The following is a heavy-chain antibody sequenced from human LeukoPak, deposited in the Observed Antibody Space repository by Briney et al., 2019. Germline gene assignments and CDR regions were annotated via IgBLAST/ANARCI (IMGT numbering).Heavy chain of an antibody. Sequence: PGRSLRPSCAASGFSFSTYAMHWVRQAPGKGLELVALIWHDASHTSYTDSVKGRFTISRDNSKNTVFLQMNSLGGEDTAVYYCAREIFGSGSYPVYWGGGTVVTVSS. J-gene: IGHJ4*02. CDR2: IWHDASHT. CDR1: GFSFSTYA. CDR3: AREIFGSGSYPVY. V-gene: IGHV3-33*01. D-gene: IGHD3-10*01.